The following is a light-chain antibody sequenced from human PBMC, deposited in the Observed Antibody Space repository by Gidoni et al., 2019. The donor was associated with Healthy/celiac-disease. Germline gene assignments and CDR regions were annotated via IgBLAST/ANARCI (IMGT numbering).Light chain of an antibody. CDR3: QQINSYSIT. V-gene: IGKV1-9*01. Sequence: IQLTQSPSFLSASVGDRVTITCRASKGISSYLAWYQQKPGKAPKILIYAASTLQSGVPSRFSGSGYGTEFTLTISSRQPEDFATYYCQQINSYSITFGQGTRMEIK. CDR2: AAS. CDR1: KGISSY. J-gene: IGKJ5*01.